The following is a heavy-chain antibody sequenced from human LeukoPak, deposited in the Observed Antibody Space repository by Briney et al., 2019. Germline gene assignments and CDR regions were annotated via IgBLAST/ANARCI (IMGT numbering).Heavy chain of an antibody. D-gene: IGHD6-19*01. CDR3: ARVLYSSGWYDGDY. CDR2: INPHSGDT. CDR1: GYTFTGYY. Sequence: GASVKVSCKASGYTFTGYYIHWVRQAPGRGLEWVGWINPHSGDTNYAQNFQGRVTMTRDTSISTAYLELSRLRSDDTAVYYCARVLYSSGWYDGDYWGQGTLVTVSS. V-gene: IGHV1-2*02. J-gene: IGHJ4*02.